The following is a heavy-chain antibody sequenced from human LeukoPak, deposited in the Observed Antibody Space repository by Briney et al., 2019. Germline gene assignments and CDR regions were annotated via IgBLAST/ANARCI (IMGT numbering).Heavy chain of an antibody. D-gene: IGHD2-8*01. Sequence: SETLPLTCTVSGGSISSSSYYWGWIRQPPGKGLEWIGSIYYSGSTYYNPSLKSRVTISVDTSKNQFSLKLSSVTAADTAVYYCAGIYCTNGVCYSWYFDLWGRGTLVTVSS. CDR2: IYYSGST. CDR1: GGSISSSSYY. CDR3: AGIYCTNGVCYSWYFDL. J-gene: IGHJ2*01. V-gene: IGHV4-39*01.